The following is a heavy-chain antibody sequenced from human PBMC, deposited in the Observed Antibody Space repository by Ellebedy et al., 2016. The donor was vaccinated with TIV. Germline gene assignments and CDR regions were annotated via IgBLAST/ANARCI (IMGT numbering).Heavy chain of an antibody. J-gene: IGHJ3*02. CDR1: GGSISTSY. Sequence: MPGGSLRLSCTVSGGSISTSYWSWIQQPPGKGLEWIVHIYYSGGAKYNPSLKSRSTISVDPSKNQFSLKLSSVTAEDTAVYYCARSYKRTARDAFDIWGQGTMVTVSS. CDR3: ARSYKRTARDAFDI. CDR2: IYYSGGA. D-gene: IGHD1-14*01. V-gene: IGHV4-59*01.